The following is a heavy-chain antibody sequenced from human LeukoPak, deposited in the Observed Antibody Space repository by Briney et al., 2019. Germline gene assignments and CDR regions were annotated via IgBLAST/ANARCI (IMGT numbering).Heavy chain of an antibody. Sequence: SETLSLTCTVSGGSISSYYCSWIRQPPGKGLEWLGYIYYSGSTNYNPSLKSRVTISVDTSKNQFSLKLSSVTAADTAVYYCARNGRVDILTGTQPFDPWGQGTLVTVSS. V-gene: IGHV4-59*01. CDR1: GGSISSYY. D-gene: IGHD3-9*01. CDR2: IYYSGST. CDR3: ARNGRVDILTGTQPFDP. J-gene: IGHJ5*02.